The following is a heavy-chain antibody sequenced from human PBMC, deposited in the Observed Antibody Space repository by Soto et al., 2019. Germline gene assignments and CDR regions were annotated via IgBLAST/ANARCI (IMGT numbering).Heavy chain of an antibody. CDR2: VYYSGTT. D-gene: IGHD4-17*01. CDR3: ARTTAVPNTLRSRYFFDY. J-gene: IGHJ4*02. V-gene: IGHV4-61*01. CDR1: GGSVSNKTYY. Sequence: DTLSLTCSVSGGSVSNKTYYWSWIRQPPGKRLEWIGYVYYSGTTNYNPSLKSRVTISVDLSKNQFSLRLSYVTTADTALYYCARTTAVPNTLRSRYFFDYWGQGTLVTVSS.